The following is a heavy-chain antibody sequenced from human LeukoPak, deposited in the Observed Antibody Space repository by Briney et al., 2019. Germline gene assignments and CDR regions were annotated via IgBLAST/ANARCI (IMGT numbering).Heavy chain of an antibody. Sequence: PGGSLRLSCAASGFSFNDYDMHWVRQAPGKGLEWVANIKGDGSETSYVTSVRGRFTISRDNAKNSLYLQMNNLRVEDTAVYYCAREEVKSFDNWGQGTLVTVSS. J-gene: IGHJ4*02. V-gene: IGHV3-7*03. CDR1: GFSFNDYD. CDR2: IKGDGSET. CDR3: AREEVKSFDN.